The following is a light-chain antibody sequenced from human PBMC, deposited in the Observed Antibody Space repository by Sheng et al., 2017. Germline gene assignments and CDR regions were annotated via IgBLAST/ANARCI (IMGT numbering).Light chain of an antibody. CDR2: AAS. CDR1: QSISSY. J-gene: IGKJ1*01. V-gene: IGKV1-39*01. CDR3: QQSYSTPRT. Sequence: DIQMTQSPSSLSASVGDRVTITCRASQSISSYLNWYQQKPGKAPKLLIYAASSLQSGVPSRFSGSGSGTDFTLTISSLQPEDFATYYCQQSYSTPRTFAKDQRW.